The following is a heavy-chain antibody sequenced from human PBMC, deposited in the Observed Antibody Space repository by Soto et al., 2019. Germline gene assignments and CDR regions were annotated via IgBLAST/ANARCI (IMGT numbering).Heavy chain of an antibody. CDR3: ARNIAAAGKVYYGMDV. J-gene: IGHJ6*02. V-gene: IGHV1-69*05. D-gene: IGHD6-13*01. CDR2: IIPIFGTA. CDR1: GGTFSSYA. Sequence: QVQLVQSGAEVKKPGSSVKVSCKASGGTFSSYAISWVRQAPGQGLEWMGGIIPIFGTANYAQKFQGRVTITXXEXTXXAYMELSSLRSEDTAVYYCARNIAAAGKVYYGMDVWGQGTTVTVSS.